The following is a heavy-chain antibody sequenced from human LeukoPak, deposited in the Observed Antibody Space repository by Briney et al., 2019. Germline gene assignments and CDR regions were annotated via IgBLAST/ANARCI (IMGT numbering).Heavy chain of an antibody. CDR2: IKQDGSKK. D-gene: IGHD1-1*01. J-gene: IGHJ6*02. CDR1: GFPFSSYW. V-gene: IGHV3-7*03. CDR3: AKRRSLPAYYGMDV. Sequence: PGGSLRLSCVASGFPFSSYWMTWVRQAPGKGLEWVANIKQDGSKKSYVDSVKGRFTISRDNSKNTLYLQMNSLRAEDTAVYYCAKRRSLPAYYGMDVWGQGTTVTVSS.